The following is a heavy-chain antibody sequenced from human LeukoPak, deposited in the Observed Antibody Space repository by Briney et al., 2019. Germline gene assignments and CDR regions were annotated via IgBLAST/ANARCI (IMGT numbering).Heavy chain of an antibody. CDR1: GFTVSTNY. Sequence: PGRSLRLSCAASGFTVSTNYMSWVRQAPGKGLEWGSVIYSDGRTYYADSVKGRFTLSRDNSKTTLYLQMDGLRAEDTALYYCARDSGRFDVFDIWGQGTMVTVSS. CDR2: IYSDGRT. J-gene: IGHJ3*02. V-gene: IGHV3-53*01. D-gene: IGHD3-10*01. CDR3: ARDSGRFDVFDI.